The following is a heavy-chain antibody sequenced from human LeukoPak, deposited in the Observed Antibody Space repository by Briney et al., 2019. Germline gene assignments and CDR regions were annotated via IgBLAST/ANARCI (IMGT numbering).Heavy chain of an antibody. Sequence: ASVKVSCKASGYTFTGYYMHWVRQAPGQGLEWMGWINPNSGGTNYAQKFQGRVTMTRDTSISTAYMELSRLRSDDTAVYYCARDSNYYGSGSYYTSAGYWGQGTLVTVSS. D-gene: IGHD3-10*01. V-gene: IGHV1-2*02. CDR1: GYTFTGYY. CDR3: ARDSNYYGSGSYYTSAGY. J-gene: IGHJ4*02. CDR2: INPNSGGT.